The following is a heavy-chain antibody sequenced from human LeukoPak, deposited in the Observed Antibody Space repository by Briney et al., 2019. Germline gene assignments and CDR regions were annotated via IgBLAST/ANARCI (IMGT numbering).Heavy chain of an antibody. J-gene: IGHJ4*02. CDR1: GFTFSKYA. CDR3: ARLYSTGWYGGPDY. Sequence: PGGSLRLSCAASGFTFSKYAMSWVRQAPGKGLEWVSTVNDRGTGTYYADSVKGRFTISRDNAKNSLYLQMSSLRAEDTAVYYCARLYSTGWYGGPDYWGQGTLVAVSS. D-gene: IGHD6-19*01. V-gene: IGHV3-23*01. CDR2: VNDRGTGT.